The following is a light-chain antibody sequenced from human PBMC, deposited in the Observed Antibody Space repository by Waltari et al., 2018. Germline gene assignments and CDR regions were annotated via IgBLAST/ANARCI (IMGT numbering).Light chain of an antibody. V-gene: IGLV4-69*02. CDR3: QTGGHGTWV. CDR2: VNSDGSH. Sequence: QLVLTQSPSASASLGASATLTCTLSSGHSSNVIAWHQQHPQKGPRYLMKVNSDGSHSKGDEIPDRFSGSSSGAERYLTISSLQSEDEADYYCQTGGHGTWVFGGGTKLTVL. CDR1: SGHSSNV. J-gene: IGLJ3*02.